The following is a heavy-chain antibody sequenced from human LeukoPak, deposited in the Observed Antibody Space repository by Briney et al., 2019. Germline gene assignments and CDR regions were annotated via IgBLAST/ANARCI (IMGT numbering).Heavy chain of an antibody. V-gene: IGHV3-30*12. CDR1: GFTFSSYG. J-gene: IGHJ4*02. Sequence: GGSLRLSCAASGFTFSSYGMHWVRQAPGKGLEWVAVISYDGSNKYYADSVKGRFTISRDNSKNTLYLQMNSLRAEDTALYYCAKDAQGLVRGGIYFDFWGQGSLVTVSS. CDR3: AKDAQGLVRGGIYFDF. D-gene: IGHD6-19*01. CDR2: ISYDGSNK.